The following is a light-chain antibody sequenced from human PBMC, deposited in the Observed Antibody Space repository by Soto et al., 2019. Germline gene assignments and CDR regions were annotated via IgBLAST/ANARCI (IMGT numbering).Light chain of an antibody. CDR1: QSVSSY. CDR2: DAS. V-gene: IGKV3-11*01. CDR3: QQRSNGPPLT. Sequence: EIVLTQSPATLSLSPGERATLSCRASQSVSSYLAWYQQKPGQAPRLLINDASNRATGIPARFSGSGSGTDFTLTISSLEPEDFAVYYCQQRSNGPPLTFGGGTKVEIK. J-gene: IGKJ4*01.